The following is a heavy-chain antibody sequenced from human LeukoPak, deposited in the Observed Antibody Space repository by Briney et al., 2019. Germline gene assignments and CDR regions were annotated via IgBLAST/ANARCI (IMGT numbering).Heavy chain of an antibody. J-gene: IGHJ6*02. D-gene: IGHD6-13*01. Sequence: TSETLSLTCAVYGGSFSGYYWSWIRQPPGKGLEWIGEINHSGSTNYNPSLKSRVTISVDTSKNQFSLKLSSVTAADTAVYYCARVGAAAGYGMDVWGQGTTVTVSS. CDR1: GGSFSGYY. CDR3: ARVGAAAGYGMDV. V-gene: IGHV4-34*01. CDR2: INHSGST.